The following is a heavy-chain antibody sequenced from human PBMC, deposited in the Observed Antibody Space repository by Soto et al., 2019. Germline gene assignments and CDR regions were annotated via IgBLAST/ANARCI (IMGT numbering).Heavy chain of an antibody. CDR1: GFSLSSDGVG. D-gene: IGHD4-4*01. CDR3: VLRSTYSSSMNSLSFHS. Sequence: SGPTLVNPTQTLTLTCTISGFSLSSDGVGVGWIRQPPGKALEWLAFIYWDDDYRYSPSLQSRLNITKDSPNNQVLLIVTNVDPVDSATYFCVLRSTYSSSMNSLSFHSWVQVTVVTVCS. V-gene: IGHV2-5*02. J-gene: IGHJ4*02. CDR2: IYWDDDY.